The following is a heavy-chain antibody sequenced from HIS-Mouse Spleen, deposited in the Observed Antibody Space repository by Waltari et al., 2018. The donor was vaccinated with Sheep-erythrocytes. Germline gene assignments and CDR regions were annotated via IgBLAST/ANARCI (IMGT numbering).Heavy chain of an antibody. CDR2: IYYSGST. J-gene: IGHJ4*02. D-gene: IGHD5-18*01. V-gene: IGHV4-39*01. CDR1: GGSISSSSYY. Sequence: QLQLQESGPGLVKPSETLSLTCTVSGGSISSSSYYWGWIRQPPGKGLEWIGSIYYSGSTYSNPSLKSRVTISLDTSKNQFSLKLSSVTAADTAVYYCARHKDTAMVHFDYWGQGTLVTVSS. CDR3: ARHKDTAMVHFDY.